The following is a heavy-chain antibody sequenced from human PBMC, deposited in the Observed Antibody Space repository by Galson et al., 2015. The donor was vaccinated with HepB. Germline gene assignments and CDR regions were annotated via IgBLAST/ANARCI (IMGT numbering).Heavy chain of an antibody. J-gene: IGHJ6*02. CDR1: GLTFSTSW. D-gene: IGHD3-9*01. CDR3: ASVRYSAGLDV. CDR2: IKGDGSEK. V-gene: IGHV3-7*01. Sequence: SLRLSCAASGLTFSTSWMSWVRQAPGKGLEWVARIKGDGSEKNYVDSVKGRFTISRDNAKNSLFLQMDSLRVDDTAVYYCASVRYSAGLDVWGQGTTVTVSS.